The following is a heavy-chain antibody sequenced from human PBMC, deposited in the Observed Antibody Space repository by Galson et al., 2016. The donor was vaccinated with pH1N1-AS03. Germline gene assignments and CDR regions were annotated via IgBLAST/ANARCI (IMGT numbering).Heavy chain of an antibody. CDR3: ARGPVSYANYWFPPPDY. Sequence: SLRLSCAVGGFTFSSYAMSWVRQAPGKGLEYVSVISGNGFSTYYANSVKDRFTVSRDNSKNTLYLQMGSLRVEDMAVYYCARGPVSYANYWFPPPDYWGQGTLVTVSS. D-gene: IGHD4/OR15-4a*01. J-gene: IGHJ4*02. CDR2: ISGNGFST. CDR1: GFTFSSYA. V-gene: IGHV3-64*01.